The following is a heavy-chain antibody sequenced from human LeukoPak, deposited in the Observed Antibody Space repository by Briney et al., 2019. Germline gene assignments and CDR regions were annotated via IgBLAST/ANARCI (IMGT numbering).Heavy chain of an antibody. J-gene: IGHJ1*01. D-gene: IGHD3-10*01. CDR2: INWNGGST. V-gene: IGHV3-20*04. CDR3: ARAMVRGGGRISEYFQH. CDR1: GFTFDDYG. Sequence: GGSLRLSCAASGFTFDDYGMSWVRQAPGKGLDWFSGINWNGGSTGYADSVKGRFTISRDNAKNSLYLQMNSLRAEDTALYYCARAMVRGGGRISEYFQHWGQGTLVTVSS.